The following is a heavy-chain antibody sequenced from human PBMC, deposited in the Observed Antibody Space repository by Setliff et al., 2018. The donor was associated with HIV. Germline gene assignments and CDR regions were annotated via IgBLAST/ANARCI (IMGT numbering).Heavy chain of an antibody. CDR3: ARLRVSSSSQTFDH. V-gene: IGHV4-61*09. D-gene: IGHD6-6*01. J-gene: IGHJ4*02. Sequence: PSETLSLTCTVSGGSISSGFYFWTWVRQPAGKGLEWIGHMSTSGSSNYNPSLKSRVGMSVDTSKNQFSLDLTSVTPADTAVYYCARLRVSSSSQTFDHWGQGIQVTVS. CDR1: GGSISSGFYF. CDR2: MSTSGSS.